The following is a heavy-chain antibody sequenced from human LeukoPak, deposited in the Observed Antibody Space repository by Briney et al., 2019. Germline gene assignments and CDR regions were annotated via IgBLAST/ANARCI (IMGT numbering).Heavy chain of an antibody. V-gene: IGHV3-23*01. D-gene: IGHD1-26*01. CDR1: GFTFSSYA. CDR3: ATNWELRDFYYFDY. Sequence: PGGSLRLSCAASGFTFSSYAMSWVRQAPGKGLEWVSAISGSGGSTYYADSVKGRFTISRDNSKNTLYLQMNSLRAEDTAVYYCATNWELRDFYYFDYWGQGTLVTVSS. CDR2: ISGSGGST. J-gene: IGHJ4*02.